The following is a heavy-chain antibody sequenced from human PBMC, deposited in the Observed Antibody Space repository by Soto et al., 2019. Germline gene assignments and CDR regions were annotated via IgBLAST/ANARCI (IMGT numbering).Heavy chain of an antibody. CDR3: ARMVRGNSNFDY. J-gene: IGHJ4*02. D-gene: IGHD3-10*01. V-gene: IGHV4-39*01. Sequence: QLQLQESGPGLVKPSETLSLTCTVSSGSIASSSFYWAWIRQSPGKGLEWIGNIYYSGSTDYNPSLKSRVTMSVDTSKNQFSLELSSVTAADTALYYCARMVRGNSNFDYWGQGTLVTVSS. CDR1: SGSIASSSFY. CDR2: IYYSGST.